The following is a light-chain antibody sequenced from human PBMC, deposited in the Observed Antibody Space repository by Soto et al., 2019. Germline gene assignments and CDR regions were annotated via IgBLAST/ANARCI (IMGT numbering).Light chain of an antibody. J-gene: IGLJ2*01. CDR3: SSYTGSGTVV. CDR1: SSDIGVYNF. V-gene: IGLV2-14*03. Sequence: QSALTQPASVSGSPGQSITISCTGISSDIGVYNFVSWYQHHPGKAPKLLINDVTYRPSGISNRFSGSKSGNTASLTISGLQADDEASYYCSSYTGSGTVVFGGGTKVTVL. CDR2: DVT.